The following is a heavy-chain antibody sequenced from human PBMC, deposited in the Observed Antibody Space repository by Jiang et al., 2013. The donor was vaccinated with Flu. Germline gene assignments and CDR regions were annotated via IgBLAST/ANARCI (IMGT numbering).Heavy chain of an antibody. D-gene: IGHD3-22*01. CDR2: INPNSGGT. Sequence: EVKKPGASVKVSCKASGYTFTGYYMHWVRQAPGQGLEWMGWINPNSGGTNYAQKFQGRVTMTRDTSISTAYMELSRLRSDDTAVYYCARGRGTMIVVDDFDYWGQGTLVTVSS. J-gene: IGHJ4*02. V-gene: IGHV1-2*02. CDR3: ARGRGTMIVVDDFDY. CDR1: GYTFTGYY.